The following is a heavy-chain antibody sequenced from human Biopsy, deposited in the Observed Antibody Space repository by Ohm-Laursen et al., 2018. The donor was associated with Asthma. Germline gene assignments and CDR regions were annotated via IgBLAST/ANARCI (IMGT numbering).Heavy chain of an antibody. J-gene: IGHJ4*02. CDR1: GFVFRSHA. CDR2: VSYDGGVA. V-gene: IGHV3-33*01. Sequence: SLRLSCAASGFVFRSHAMHWVRQAPGKGLEWVAVVSYDGGVAHYADSMKGRFTISRDNAKSTLYLQMNRLRAEDTAVYYCARVWQLATLDYWGQGTLVTVSS. D-gene: IGHD6-13*01. CDR3: ARVWQLATLDY.